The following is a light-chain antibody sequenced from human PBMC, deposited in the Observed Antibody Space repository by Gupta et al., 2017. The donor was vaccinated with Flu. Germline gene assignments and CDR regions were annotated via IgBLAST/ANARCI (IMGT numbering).Light chain of an antibody. Sequence: QSVLTQPPSVSGPPGQRVTISCTGSSSNIGAGYDVHWYQQLPGTAPKVLIYGSSNRPSGVPERFFGSKSGMSASLAITGLQAEDEGDYYCQSYDTSRSGWVFGGGTKVTAL. CDR3: QSYDTSRSGWV. CDR2: GSS. CDR1: SSNIGAGYD. J-gene: IGLJ3*02. V-gene: IGLV1-40*01.